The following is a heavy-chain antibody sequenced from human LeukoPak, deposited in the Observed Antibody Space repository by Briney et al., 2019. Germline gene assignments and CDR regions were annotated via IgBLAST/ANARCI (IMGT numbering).Heavy chain of an antibody. CDR3: ARDHRYAFDT. J-gene: IGHJ4*02. V-gene: IGHV3-30*03. Sequence: GRSLRLSCAASGFTFSSYGMHWVRQAPGKGLEWVAVISYDGSNKYYADSVKGRFTISRDNSKNTLYLQMNSLRAEDTAVYYCARDHRYAFDTWGQGTLVTVSS. D-gene: IGHD5-12*01. CDR1: GFTFSSYG. CDR2: ISYDGSNK.